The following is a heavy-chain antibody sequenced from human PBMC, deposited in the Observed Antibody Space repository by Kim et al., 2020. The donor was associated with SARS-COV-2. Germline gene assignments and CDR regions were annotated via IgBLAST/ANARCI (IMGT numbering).Heavy chain of an antibody. D-gene: IGHD6-6*01. Sequence: NPSLKSRVTISVDTSKNQFSRKLSSVTAADTAVYYCARGRIAARKDAFDIWGQGTMVTVSS. V-gene: IGHV4-34*01. CDR3: ARGRIAARKDAFDI. J-gene: IGHJ3*02.